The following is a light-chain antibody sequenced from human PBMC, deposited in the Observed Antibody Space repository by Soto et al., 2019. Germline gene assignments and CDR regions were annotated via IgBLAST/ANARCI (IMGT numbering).Light chain of an antibody. Sequence: EIVMTQSPATLSVSPGEGATLSCRASQSVSNKLAWYQQKPGQPPRLLMYYVSTRATGIPDRFSGSGSGTEFTLTISRLQSEDFAVYYCHQHHGWPPGTFGQGTKVDIK. J-gene: IGKJ1*01. CDR1: QSVSNK. CDR3: HQHHGWPPGT. V-gene: IGKV3-15*01. CDR2: YVS.